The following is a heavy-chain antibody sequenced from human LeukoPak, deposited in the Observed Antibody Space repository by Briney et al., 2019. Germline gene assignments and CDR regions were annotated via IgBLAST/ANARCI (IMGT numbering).Heavy chain of an antibody. CDR2: TYYRPKFNN. CDR1: GDSLSNNNVA. D-gene: IGHD3-10*01. V-gene: IGHV6-1*01. Sequence: SQTLSLTCAISGDSLSNNNVAWNWIRQSPSRGLEWLGRTYYRPKFNNDYAVSVKSRIAINSDTSKNQFSLQLNSVTPEDTAVYYCARGSHSSFDYWGQGTLVTVSS. CDR3: ARGSHSSFDY. J-gene: IGHJ4*02.